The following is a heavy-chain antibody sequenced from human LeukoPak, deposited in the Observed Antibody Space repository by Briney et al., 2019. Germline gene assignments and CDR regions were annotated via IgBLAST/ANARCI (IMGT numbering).Heavy chain of an antibody. V-gene: IGHV1-69*05. D-gene: IGHD3-22*01. CDR3: ASNYYDSSGYYRDDAFDI. CDR1: GGTFSSYA. CDR2: IIPIFGTA. Sequence: SVQVSCKASGGTFSSYAISWVRQAPGQGLEWVGRIIPIFGTANYAQKFQGRVTITTDESTSTAYMELSSLRSEDTAVYYCASNYYDSSGYYRDDAFDIWGQGTMVTVSS. J-gene: IGHJ3*02.